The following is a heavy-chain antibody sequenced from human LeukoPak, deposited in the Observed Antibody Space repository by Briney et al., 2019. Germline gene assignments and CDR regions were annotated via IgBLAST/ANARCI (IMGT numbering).Heavy chain of an antibody. CDR3: ARDSEWSWGAFDI. CDR1: GYTFTSYG. D-gene: IGHD3-3*01. Sequence: GASVKVSCKASGYTFTSYGISWVRQGPGQGLEWMGGIIPIFGTANYAQKFQGRVTITADESTSTAYMELSSLRSEDTAVYYCARDSEWSWGAFDIWGQGTMVTVSS. V-gene: IGHV1-69*13. CDR2: IIPIFGTA. J-gene: IGHJ3*02.